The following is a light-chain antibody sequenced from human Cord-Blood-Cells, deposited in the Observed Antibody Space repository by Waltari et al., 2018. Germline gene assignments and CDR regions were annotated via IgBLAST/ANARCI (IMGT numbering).Light chain of an antibody. Sequence: QSALTQSASVSGSPGQSITISCTGTRSDVGGYNYVSWYQQHPGKAPKLMIYDVSNRPSGVSNRFSGSKSGNTASLTISGLQAEDEADYYCSSYTSSSTWVFGGGTKLTVL. CDR2: DVS. CDR1: RSDVGGYNY. V-gene: IGLV2-14*03. J-gene: IGLJ3*02. CDR3: SSYTSSSTWV.